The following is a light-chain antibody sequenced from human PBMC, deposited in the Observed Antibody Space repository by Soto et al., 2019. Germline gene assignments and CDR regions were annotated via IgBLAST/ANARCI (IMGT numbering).Light chain of an antibody. CDR3: AAWDDSLNSRM. J-gene: IGLJ3*02. CDR2: GNN. CDR1: SSNIGRYS. Sequence: QAVVTQSPSASGTPGQRVTISCSGSSSNIGRYSVYWYQQLPGTAPRLLIFGNNQRPSGVPDRFSGSKSGTSASLAISGLRSEDEADYYCAAWDDSLNSRMFGGGTKLTVL. V-gene: IGLV1-47*01.